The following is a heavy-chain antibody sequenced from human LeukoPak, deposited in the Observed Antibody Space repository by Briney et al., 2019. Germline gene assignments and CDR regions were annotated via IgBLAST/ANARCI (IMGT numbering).Heavy chain of an antibody. Sequence: GGSLRLSCAASGFTFSSYAMHWVRQAPGKGLEWVAVISYDGSNKYYADSVKGRFTISRDNSKNTLYLQMNSLRAEDTAVYYCARVGTAARWYFDLWGRGTLVTVSS. CDR3: ARVGTAARWYFDL. CDR2: ISYDGSNK. D-gene: IGHD6-6*01. J-gene: IGHJ2*01. CDR1: GFTFSSYA. V-gene: IGHV3-30*04.